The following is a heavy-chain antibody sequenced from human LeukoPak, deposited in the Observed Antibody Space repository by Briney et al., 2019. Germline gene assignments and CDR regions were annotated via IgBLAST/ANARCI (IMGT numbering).Heavy chain of an antibody. CDR1: GGSISRGGYY. D-gene: IGHD6-25*01. V-gene: IGHV4-31*03. CDR3: ARDQRRRSGNYFDY. Sequence: SQTLSLTCTVSGGSISRGGYYWSWIRQHPGKGLEWIGYIYYSGSTYYNPSLKSRVTISVDTSKNQFSLKLSSVTAADTAVYYCARDQRRRSGNYFDYWGQGTLVTVSS. J-gene: IGHJ4*02. CDR2: IYYSGST.